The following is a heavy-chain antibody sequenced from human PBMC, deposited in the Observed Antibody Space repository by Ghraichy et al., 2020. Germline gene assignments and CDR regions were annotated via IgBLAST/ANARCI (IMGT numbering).Heavy chain of an antibody. CDR2: TYFRSKCFN. J-gene: IGHJ6*02. CDR1: GDSLSNKKTA. V-gene: IGHV6-1*01. CDR3: ARVTRAYSYYFYPMDV. Sequence: SQTLSLTCGISGDSLSNKKTAWHWIRQSPSRGLEWLGRTYFRSKCFNDYADSVRGRITISPDAAKNTFSLQLESVTPEDTAQYYCARVTRAYSYYFYPMDVWGQGTTVTVSS.